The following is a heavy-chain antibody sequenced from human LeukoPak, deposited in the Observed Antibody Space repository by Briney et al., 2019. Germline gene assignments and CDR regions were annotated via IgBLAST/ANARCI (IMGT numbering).Heavy chain of an antibody. CDR1: GFTFDDYA. J-gene: IGHJ6*02. Sequence: GGSLRLSCAASGFTFDDYAMHWVRQAPGKGLEWVSGISWNSGSIGYADSVKGRFTISRDNAKNSLYLQMNSLRAEDTAVYYCARDEDIVATTDPYGMDVWGQGTTVTVSS. CDR3: ARDEDIVATTDPYGMDV. D-gene: IGHD5-12*01. CDR2: ISWNSGSI. V-gene: IGHV3-9*01.